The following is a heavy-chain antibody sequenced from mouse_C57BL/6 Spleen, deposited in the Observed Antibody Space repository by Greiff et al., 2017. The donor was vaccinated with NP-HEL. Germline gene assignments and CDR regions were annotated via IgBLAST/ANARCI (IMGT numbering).Heavy chain of an antibody. CDR1: GYTFTSYW. CDR3: ARSRYYYGSSYWYFEV. CDR2: INPSNGGT. Sequence: QVQLQQPGTELVKPGASVKLSCKASGYTFTSYWMHWVKQRPGQGLEWIGNINPSNGGTNYNEKFKSKATLTVDKSSSTAYMQLSSLTSEDSAVYYCARSRYYYGSSYWYFEVWGTGTTVTVSS. V-gene: IGHV1-53*01. J-gene: IGHJ1*03. D-gene: IGHD1-1*01.